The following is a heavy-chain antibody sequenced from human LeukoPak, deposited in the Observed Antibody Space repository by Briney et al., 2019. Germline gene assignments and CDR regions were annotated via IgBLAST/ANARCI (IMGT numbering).Heavy chain of an antibody. V-gene: IGHV3-30*02. CDR3: AKVEASYDYVWGSYRYTPRDMGFDY. J-gene: IGHJ4*02. Sequence: GGSLRLSCAASGFTFSSYGMHWVRQAPGKGLEWVAFIRYDGSNKYYADSVKGRFTISRDNSKNTLYLQMNSLRAEDTAVYYCAKVEASYDYVWGSYRYTPRDMGFDYWGQGTLVTVSS. D-gene: IGHD3-16*02. CDR2: IRYDGSNK. CDR1: GFTFSSYG.